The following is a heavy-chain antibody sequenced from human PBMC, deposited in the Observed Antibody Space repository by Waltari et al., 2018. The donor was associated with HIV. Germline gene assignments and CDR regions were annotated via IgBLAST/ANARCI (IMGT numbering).Heavy chain of an antibody. CDR2: INPKSGGA. Sequence: QVQLVQSGAEVKKPGASVKVSCKASGYTFTDYYLHWVRQAPGQGLEWMGWINPKSGGAKYAQKLQGRVTMTTDTSISTAYMEVRMLISDDTAVYFCAGSHSSGWYVWFDPWGQGTLVTVS. CDR3: AGSHSSGWYVWFDP. D-gene: IGHD6-19*01. J-gene: IGHJ5*02. V-gene: IGHV1-2*02. CDR1: GYTFTDYY.